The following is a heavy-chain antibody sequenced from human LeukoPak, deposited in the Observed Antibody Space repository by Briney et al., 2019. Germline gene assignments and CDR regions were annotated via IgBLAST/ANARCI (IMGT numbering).Heavy chain of an antibody. CDR2: ISGGGGSI. J-gene: IGHJ4*02. CDR1: GFTVSSNY. V-gene: IGHV3-23*01. Sequence: PGGSLRLSCAASGFTVSSNYMSWVRQAPGKGLEWVSGISGGGGSIHYADSVKGRFTISRDNSMNTLYLQMNSLRAEDTAVYYCARYRSVTTGKRFFDYWGQGTLVTVSS. CDR3: ARYRSVTTGKRFFDY. D-gene: IGHD4-17*01.